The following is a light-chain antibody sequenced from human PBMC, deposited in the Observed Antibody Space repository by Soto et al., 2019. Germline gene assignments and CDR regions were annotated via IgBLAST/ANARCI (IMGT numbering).Light chain of an antibody. V-gene: IGKV3-15*01. CDR1: QSVSSN. CDR3: QQYNNWLWT. Sequence: EIVMTQSPATLSVSPGERATLSCRASQSVSSNLAWYQQKPGQAPRLLIYGASTRATGIPARFSGSGSRTEFTLTISSLQSEDFAVYSCQQYNNWLWTFGQGTKVEIK. CDR2: GAS. J-gene: IGKJ1*01.